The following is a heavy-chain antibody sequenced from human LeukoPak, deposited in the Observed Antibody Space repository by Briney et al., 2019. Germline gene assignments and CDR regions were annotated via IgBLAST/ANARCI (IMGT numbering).Heavy chain of an antibody. Sequence: GGSLRLSCAASGLTVTNNYWHWVRQPPGKGPEWISILYSDGDTKYADSVKGRFTFSRDSSRNTLYLQMNGLRAEDTAVYYCTYGDYPLTYWGQGTLVSVSS. CDR3: TYGDYPLTY. J-gene: IGHJ4*02. V-gene: IGHV3-66*01. CDR2: LYSDGDT. CDR1: GLTVTNNY. D-gene: IGHD4-17*01.